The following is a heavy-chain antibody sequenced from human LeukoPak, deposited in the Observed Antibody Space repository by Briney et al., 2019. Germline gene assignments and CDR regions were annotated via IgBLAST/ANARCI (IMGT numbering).Heavy chain of an antibody. J-gene: IGHJ3*01. Sequence: GGSLRLSCAASGFTFTSHWMAWVRQAPGKGLVWVSNINHDGNEKNYVDSVKGRFTISRDNAKNPMFLQMTSLRADDTAVYYCARGCSSGPGRYRNAFSLWGEGTMVTVSS. CDR1: GFTFTSHW. D-gene: IGHD6-19*01. CDR2: INHDGNEK. CDR3: ARGCSSGPGRYRNAFSL. V-gene: IGHV3-7*03.